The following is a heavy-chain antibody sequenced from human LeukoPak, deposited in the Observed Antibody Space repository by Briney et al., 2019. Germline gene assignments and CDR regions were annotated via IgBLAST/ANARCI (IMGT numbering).Heavy chain of an antibody. CDR2: IYSGGST. CDR1: GFTVRIYY. D-gene: IGHD3-9*01. Sequence: GGSLRLSCAASGFTVRIYYMSWVRQAPGKGLEWVSVIYSGGSTYYADSVKARFTISRDNSKNTLYLQMNSLSVAATAIYYCAREGQEYYDILTGAFDYWGQGTLVTVSS. V-gene: IGHV3-53*01. CDR3: AREGQEYYDILTGAFDY. J-gene: IGHJ4*02.